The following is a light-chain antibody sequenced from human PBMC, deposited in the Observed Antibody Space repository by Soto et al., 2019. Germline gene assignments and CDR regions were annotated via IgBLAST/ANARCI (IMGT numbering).Light chain of an antibody. CDR1: QSISNW. CDR3: QQYNTYWT. CDR2: DAS. Sequence: DIQMTQSPSTLSASIGDRVTITCRASQSISNWLAWHQQKPGKAPKLLIFDASTLESGVPSRFSGSGSGTEFTLTISSRQPEDFATYYCQQYNTYWTFGQGTKVDLK. J-gene: IGKJ1*01. V-gene: IGKV1-5*01.